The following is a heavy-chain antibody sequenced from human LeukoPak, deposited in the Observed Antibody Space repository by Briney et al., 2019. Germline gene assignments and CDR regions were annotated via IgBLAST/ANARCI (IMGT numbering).Heavy chain of an antibody. CDR1: GFTFDDYA. V-gene: IGHV3-9*01. CDR2: ISWNSGSI. J-gene: IGHJ4*02. D-gene: IGHD4-17*01. Sequence: GGSLRLSCAASGFTFDDYATHWVRQAPGKGLEWVSGISWNSGSIGYADSVKGRFTISRDNAKNSLYLQMNSLRAEDTALYYCARNDYGDYHVGDYWGQGTLVTVSS. CDR3: ARNDYGDYHVGDY.